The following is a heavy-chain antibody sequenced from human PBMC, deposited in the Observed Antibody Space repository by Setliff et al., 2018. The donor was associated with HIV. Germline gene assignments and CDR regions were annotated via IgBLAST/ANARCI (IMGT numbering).Heavy chain of an antibody. V-gene: IGHV3-66*01. D-gene: IGHD3-16*01. CDR2: IYGGGTT. CDR3: ARDLPLARRYAFDI. CDR1: GFTVSSNY. J-gene: IGHJ3*02. Sequence: GGSLRLSCAASGFTVSSNYMSWVRQAPGKGLEWVSVIYGGGTTHYADSVKGRFTISRDNAKNSLYLQMNSLRAEDTAVYYCARDLPLARRYAFDIWGQGTMVTVSS.